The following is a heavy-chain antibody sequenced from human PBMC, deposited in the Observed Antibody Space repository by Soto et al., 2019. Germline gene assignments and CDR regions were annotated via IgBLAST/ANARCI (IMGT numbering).Heavy chain of an antibody. CDR3: ASPRGYSYRDFDY. V-gene: IGHV4-39*01. J-gene: IGHJ4*02. CDR2: IYYSGST. Sequence: SETLSLTCTVSGASISSSSYYWGWIRQPPGKGLEWIGSIYYSGSTYYNPSLKSRVTISVGTSKNQFSLKLSSVTAADTAVYYCASPRGYSYRDFDYWGQGTLVTGSS. D-gene: IGHD5-18*01. CDR1: GASISSSSYY.